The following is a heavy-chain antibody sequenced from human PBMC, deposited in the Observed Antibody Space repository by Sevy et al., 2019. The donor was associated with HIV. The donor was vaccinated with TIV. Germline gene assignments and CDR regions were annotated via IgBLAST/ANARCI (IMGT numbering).Heavy chain of an antibody. V-gene: IGHV1-24*01. D-gene: IGHD2-15*01. CDR2: FDPQYGET. CDR1: GYTLTKLS. J-gene: IGHJ5*02. CDR3: TAVGLRYFSGSSSYQGDWFDP. Sequence: ASVKVSCKVSGYTLTKLSIHWVRQAPGKGLEWMGDFDPQYGETIYAQKFQGRLTMTDDTSPDTAFMELSSLTPEDTAVYYCTAVGLRYFSGSSSYQGDWFDPWGQGTLVTVSS.